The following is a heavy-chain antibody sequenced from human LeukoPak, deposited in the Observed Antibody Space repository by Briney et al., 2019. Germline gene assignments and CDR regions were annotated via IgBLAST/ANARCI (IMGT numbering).Heavy chain of an antibody. V-gene: IGHV2-5*02. CDR2: IYWDDDK. Sequence: SGPTLVKPTQTLTLTCTFSGFSLSTSGVGVGWIRQPPGKALEWLALIYWDDDKRYSPSLKSRLTITKDTSKNQVVLTMTNMDPVDTATYYCAQGHYYGSGGPYYFDYWGQGTLVTVSS. CDR1: GFSLSTSGVG. D-gene: IGHD3-10*01. CDR3: AQGHYYGSGGPYYFDY. J-gene: IGHJ4*02.